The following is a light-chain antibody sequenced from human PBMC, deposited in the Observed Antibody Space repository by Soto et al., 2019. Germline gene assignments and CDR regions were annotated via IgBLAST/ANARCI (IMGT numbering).Light chain of an antibody. Sequence: NFMLTQPHSVSESPGKTVTISCTRSSGSIASNYVQWYQQRPGSAPTTVIYEDNQRPSGVPDRFSGSIDSSSNSASLTISGLKTETEADDYCQSYDSSNNVVFAGGTKLTVL. CDR1: SGSIASNY. V-gene: IGLV6-57*04. CDR2: EDN. CDR3: QSYDSSNNVV. J-gene: IGLJ2*01.